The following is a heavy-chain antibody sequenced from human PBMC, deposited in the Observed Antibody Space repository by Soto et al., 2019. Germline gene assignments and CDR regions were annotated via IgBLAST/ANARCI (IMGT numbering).Heavy chain of an antibody. J-gene: IGHJ4*02. Sequence: RASVKVSCKASGGTFSSYAISWVRQAPGQGLEWMGGIIPIFGTANYAQKFQGRVTITADESTSTAYMELSSLRSEDTAVYYCARTSGYYDILTGHDYWGQGTLVTVSS. CDR1: GGTFSSYA. V-gene: IGHV1-69*13. D-gene: IGHD3-9*01. CDR2: IIPIFGTA. CDR3: ARTSGYYDILTGHDY.